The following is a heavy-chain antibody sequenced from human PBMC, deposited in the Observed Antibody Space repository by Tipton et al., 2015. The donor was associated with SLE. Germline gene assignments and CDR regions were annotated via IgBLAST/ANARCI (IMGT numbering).Heavy chain of an antibody. CDR2: IYYSGST. V-gene: IGHV4-59*11. Sequence: TLSLTCTVSGGSISSHYWSWIRQPPGKGLEWIGYIYYSGSTSYNPSLKSRVTISVDTSKNQFSLKLSSVTAADTAVYYCARVNSGWHGHDAFDIWGQGTMVTVSS. CDR1: GGSISSHY. D-gene: IGHD6-19*01. J-gene: IGHJ3*02. CDR3: ARVNSGWHGHDAFDI.